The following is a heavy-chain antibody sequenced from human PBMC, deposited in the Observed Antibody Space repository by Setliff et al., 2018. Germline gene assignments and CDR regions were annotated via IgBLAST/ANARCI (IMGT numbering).Heavy chain of an antibody. CDR3: ATGGGQYYDR. CDR1: GFTFDVSG. Sequence: PGGSLRLSCGTSGFTFDVSGMSWVRQAPGKGLEWVSSINWSGGSTIYADSVKGRFTISRDNAENTLYLQMNSLRPDDTALYYCATGGGQYYDRCGRGTLVTVSS. J-gene: IGHJ2*01. CDR2: INWSGGST. V-gene: IGHV3-20*04. D-gene: IGHD3-16*01.